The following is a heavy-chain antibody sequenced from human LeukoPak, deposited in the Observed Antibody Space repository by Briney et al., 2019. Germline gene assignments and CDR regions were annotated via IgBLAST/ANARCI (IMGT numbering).Heavy chain of an antibody. Sequence: PSETLSLTCTVSGGSISSSDYYWGWIRQPPGKGLEWIGNIYYTGSTSYNSSLKSRVTISIDTSKNQFSPQLSSVTAADTAVYFCARENYCTNGVCWAFDPWGQGTLVTVSS. D-gene: IGHD2-8*01. V-gene: IGHV4-39*07. CDR1: GGSISSSDYY. CDR3: ARENYCTNGVCWAFDP. J-gene: IGHJ5*02. CDR2: IYYTGST.